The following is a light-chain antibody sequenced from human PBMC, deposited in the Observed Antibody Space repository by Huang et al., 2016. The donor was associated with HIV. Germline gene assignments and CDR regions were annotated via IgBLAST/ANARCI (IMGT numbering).Light chain of an antibody. CDR2: AAS. J-gene: IGKJ2*01. V-gene: IGKV1-39*01. CDR3: QQTYSTPNT. CDR1: QGIGSY. Sequence: DIQMTQSPSSLSASVGDRVTITCRSSQGIGSYLNWFQQKPGKAPKLLIYAASSLQSGAPSRFSGSGSGTDFTLTISSLQPEDSATYFCQQTYSTPNTFGQGTKLEI.